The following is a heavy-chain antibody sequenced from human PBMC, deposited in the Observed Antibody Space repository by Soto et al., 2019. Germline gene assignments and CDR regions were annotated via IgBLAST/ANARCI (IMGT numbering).Heavy chain of an antibody. CDR3: VSDQGGATYCSSTTCYLKY. D-gene: IGHD2-2*01. Sequence: PGGSLRLSCAASGFTFSDYAMNWVRQAPGKGLEWVSAISGGATRTYYADSVRGRFTISRDNANNMIYLQMSSLGADDTAVYYCVSDQGGATYCSSTTCYLKYWGQGTLVTVSS. CDR1: GFTFSDYA. J-gene: IGHJ4*02. CDR2: ISGGATRT. V-gene: IGHV3-23*01.